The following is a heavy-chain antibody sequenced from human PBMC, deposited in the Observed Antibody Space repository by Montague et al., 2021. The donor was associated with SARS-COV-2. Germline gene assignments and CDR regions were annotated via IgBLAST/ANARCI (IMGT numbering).Heavy chain of an antibody. CDR3: ARDQSTRPRWDFDL. D-gene: IGHD1-26*01. Sequence: SETLSLTCTVSGGSISNFYWSWLRQPPGRGLEWIAYVFYSGTTSYNPSLKSRATIPVGTSKNQFSLRLDSVTAADTAVYYCARDQSTRPRWDFDLWGRGTLVTVSS. J-gene: IGHJ2*01. CDR2: VFYSGTT. V-gene: IGHV4-59*01. CDR1: GGSISNFY.